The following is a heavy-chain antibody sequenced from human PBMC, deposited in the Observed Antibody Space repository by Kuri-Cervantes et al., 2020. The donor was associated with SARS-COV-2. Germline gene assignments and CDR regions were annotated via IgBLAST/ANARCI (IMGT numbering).Heavy chain of an antibody. CDR1: GGSISSSNW. CDR2: IYHSGST. D-gene: IGHD2-15*01. V-gene: IGHV4-4*02. J-gene: IGHJ5*02. CDR3: ARGSSGNIVVVVAAYNWFDP. Sequence: SETLSLTCAVSGGSISSSNWWSWVRQPPGKGLEWIGEIYHSGSTNYNPSLKSRLSISVDTSKNQFSLKLSSVTAADTAVYYCARGSSGNIVVVVAAYNWFDPWGQGTLVTVSS.